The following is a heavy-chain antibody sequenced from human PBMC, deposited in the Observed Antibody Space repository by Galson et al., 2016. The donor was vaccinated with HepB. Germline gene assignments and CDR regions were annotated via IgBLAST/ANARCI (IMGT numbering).Heavy chain of an antibody. V-gene: IGHV3-21*06. CDR1: GFTFSSFH. D-gene: IGHD5-18*01. CDR2: ISSSSTYI. CDR3: ARDMAGYSYGFGFDY. Sequence: SLRLSCAASGFTFSSFHMNWVRQAPGRGLQWVSSISSSSTYIEYADSVKGRFTISRDNAKSSLYLQMNSLRAEDTAVYFCARDMAGYSYGFGFDYWGQGILVTVSS. J-gene: IGHJ4*02.